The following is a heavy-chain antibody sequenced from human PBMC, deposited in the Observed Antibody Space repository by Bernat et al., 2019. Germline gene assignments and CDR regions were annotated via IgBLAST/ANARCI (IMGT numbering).Heavy chain of an antibody. D-gene: IGHD3-16*01. Sequence: EVQLLESGGGLVQPGGSLRLSCAASGFTFSSYAMSWVRQAPGKGLEWVSAISGSGGSTYYADSVKGRFTISRDNSKNTLYLQMNSLKTEDTALYFCVRDIYTGRWIIGDWGQGTLVTVSS. V-gene: IGHV3-23*01. CDR3: VRDIYTGRWIIGD. CDR1: GFTFSSYA. CDR2: ISGSGGST. J-gene: IGHJ4*02.